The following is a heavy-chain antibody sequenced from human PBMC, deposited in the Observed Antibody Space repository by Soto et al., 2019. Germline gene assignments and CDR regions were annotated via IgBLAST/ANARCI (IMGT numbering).Heavy chain of an antibody. CDR1: GFTFNFYG. V-gene: IGHV3-30*18. D-gene: IGHD5-18*01. CDR2: ISYDGSDK. CDR3: AKERRYSFDALDL. J-gene: IGHJ3*01. Sequence: PGGSLGLSCDASGFTFNFYGMHWVRQAPGKGLEWVAVISYDGSDKYYADSVRGRFTISRDDTKNTVWLQMNSLRGEDTAVYYCAKERRYSFDALDLWGQGTLVTVSS.